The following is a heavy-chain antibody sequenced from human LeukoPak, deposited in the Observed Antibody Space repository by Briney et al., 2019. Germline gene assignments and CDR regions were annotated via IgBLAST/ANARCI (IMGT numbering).Heavy chain of an antibody. J-gene: IGHJ4*02. D-gene: IGHD6-13*01. CDR2: IYYSGST. CDR1: GDSISSYY. Sequence: SETLSLTCTVSGDSISSYYWSWIRQPPGKGLEWIGYIYYSGSTNYNPSLKSRVTISVDTSKNQFSLKLSSVTAADTAVYYCARAEYSSSSDYYFDYWGQGTLVTVSS. CDR3: ARAEYSSSSDYYFDY. V-gene: IGHV4-59*08.